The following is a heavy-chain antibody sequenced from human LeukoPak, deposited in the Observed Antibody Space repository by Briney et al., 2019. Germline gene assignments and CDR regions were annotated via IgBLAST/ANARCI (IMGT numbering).Heavy chain of an antibody. V-gene: IGHV3-7*01. CDR2: IKQDETEK. CDR1: GFTFSNFW. D-gene: IGHD3-3*01. Sequence: GESLRLSCTTSGFTFSNFWMGWVRQAPGKGLEWVANIKQDETEKFYLGSVKGRFTISRDNAKNSLYLQMNSLRVEDTAVYYCARENDFWRWGQGTLVTVSS. J-gene: IGHJ4*02. CDR3: ARENDFWR.